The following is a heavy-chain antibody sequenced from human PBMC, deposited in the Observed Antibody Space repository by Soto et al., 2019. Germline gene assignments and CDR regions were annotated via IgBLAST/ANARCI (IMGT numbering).Heavy chain of an antibody. V-gene: IGHV4-38-2*01. CDR2: IYQSGTA. CDR3: ARVTGSKGYFDY. Sequence: SETLSLTCAVSGYSIRSDYYWGWIRQPPGKGLEWIGSIYQSGTAYYNPSLKSRVTISVDTSKNEFSLKVSSVTAADTAVYYCARVTGSKGYFDYWGQGTLVTVSS. J-gene: IGHJ4*02. CDR1: GYSIRSDYY. D-gene: IGHD2-2*01.